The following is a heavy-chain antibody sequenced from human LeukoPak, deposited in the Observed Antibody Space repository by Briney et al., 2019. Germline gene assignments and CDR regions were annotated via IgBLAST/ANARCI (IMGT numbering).Heavy chain of an antibody. D-gene: IGHD6-13*01. V-gene: IGHV5-51*01. CDR3: GASPAATGTERYY. CDR2: IYPADSDA. J-gene: IGHJ4*02. Sequence: GESLKISCKGSGYTFTTYWIGWVRQMPGKGLEWMGIIYPADSDARYSPSFQGQVTISVDKSISTVYLQWNSLKASDSAMYYCGASPAATGTERYYWGQGTLVTVSS. CDR1: GYTFTTYW.